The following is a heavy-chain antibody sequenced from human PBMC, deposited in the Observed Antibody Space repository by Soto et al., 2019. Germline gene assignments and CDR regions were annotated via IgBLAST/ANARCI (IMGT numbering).Heavy chain of an antibody. CDR1: GYTFTGYY. J-gene: IGHJ4*02. D-gene: IGHD6-6*01. CDR3: ARVGGQELLVPEYYFDY. Sequence: QVQLVQSGSEVKKPGASVKVSCKASGYTFTGYYMHLVRQAPGQGLERMGWINPYMGGTNSAPQFQGRVTMTRDTSISTAYMELCRLRSDDTAVYYCARVGGQELLVPEYYFDYWGQGTLVTVSS. V-gene: IGHV1-2*02. CDR2: INPYMGGT.